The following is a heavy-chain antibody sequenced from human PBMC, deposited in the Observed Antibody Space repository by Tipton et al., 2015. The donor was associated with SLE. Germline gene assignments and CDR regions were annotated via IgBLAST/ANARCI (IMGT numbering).Heavy chain of an antibody. V-gene: IGHV3-23*01. CDR3: AKMGDIVGATSRFDD. CDR2: ISGTGGIT. CDR1: GFTFSSYA. D-gene: IGHD5-12*01. Sequence: SLRLSCAASGFTFSSYAVSWVRQTPGKGLDWVSAISGTGGITSYADFVKGRFTVSRDQSTNTVFLQMNSLRAEDTAIYYCAKMGDIVGATSRFDDWGQGTLVSVSS. J-gene: IGHJ4*02.